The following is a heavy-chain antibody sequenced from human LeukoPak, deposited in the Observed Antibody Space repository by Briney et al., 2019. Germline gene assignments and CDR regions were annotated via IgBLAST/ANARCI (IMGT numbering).Heavy chain of an antibody. CDR2: IYYSGST. V-gene: IGHV4-59*01. CDR3: ARVRSWYFDL. J-gene: IGHJ2*01. CDR1: GGSINNFY. Sequence: PSETLSLTCSVSGGSINNFYWTWIRQPAGKGLEWIGYIYYSGSTNYNPSLKSRVTISVDTSKNQFSLKLSSVTAADTAVYYCARVRSWYFDLWGRGTLVTVSS. D-gene: IGHD4-17*01.